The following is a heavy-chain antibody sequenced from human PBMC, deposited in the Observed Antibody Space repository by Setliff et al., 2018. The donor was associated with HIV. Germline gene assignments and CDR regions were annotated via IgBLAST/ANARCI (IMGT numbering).Heavy chain of an antibody. CDR2: IWYDGSNK. J-gene: IGHJ3*01. D-gene: IGHD2-21*01. Sequence: PGGSLRLSCAASGFTFSNYAMGWVRQVPGKGLEWVAVIWYDGSNKYYVDSVRGRFTISRDNARNSLFLQMNNLRADDTAVYYCARDRSPRGDGPSYDFAWALDLWGQGTMVTVSS. V-gene: IGHV3-33*08. CDR1: GFTFSNYA. CDR3: ARDRSPRGDGPSYDFAWALDL.